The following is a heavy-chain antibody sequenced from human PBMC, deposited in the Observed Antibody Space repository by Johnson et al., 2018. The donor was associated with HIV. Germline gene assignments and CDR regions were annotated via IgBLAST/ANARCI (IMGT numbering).Heavy chain of an antibody. CDR2: INWNGGST. CDR1: GFTFDDYG. D-gene: IGHD1-26*01. CDR3: ARSRGGSSEDAFDI. J-gene: IGHJ3*02. Sequence: VQLVESGGGVVRPGGSLRLSCAASGFTFDDYGMSWVRQAPGKGLEWVSGINWNGGSTGYADSVKGPSTISRDNAKNSLYLQMNSLRAEDTAFYYCARSRGGSSEDAFDIWGQGTMVTVSS. V-gene: IGHV3-20*04.